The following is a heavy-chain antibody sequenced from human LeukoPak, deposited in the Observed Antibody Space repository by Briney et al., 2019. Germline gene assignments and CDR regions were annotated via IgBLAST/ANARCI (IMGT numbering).Heavy chain of an antibody. CDR2: IYPGDSDT. D-gene: IGHD6-13*01. V-gene: IGHV5-51*01. Sequence: GESLKISCKGSGYSFTSYWIGWVRQMPGKGLEWMGIIYPGDSDTRYSPSFQGQVTISADKSISTAYLQWGSLKASDTAMYYCARRSIAAAGTWNWFDPWGQGTLVTVSS. CDR1: GYSFTSYW. CDR3: ARRSIAAAGTWNWFDP. J-gene: IGHJ5*02.